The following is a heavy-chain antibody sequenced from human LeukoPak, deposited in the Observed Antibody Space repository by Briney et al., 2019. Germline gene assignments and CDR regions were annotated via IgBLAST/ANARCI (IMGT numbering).Heavy chain of an antibody. D-gene: IGHD6-13*01. Sequence: GGSLRLSCAASGFTFSSYAMSWVRQAPGKGLEWVAVISYDGSNKYYADSVKGRFTISRDNSKNTLYLQMNSLRAEDTAVYYCAKLSSHDAFDIWGQGTMVTVSS. CDR1: GFTFSSYA. J-gene: IGHJ3*02. V-gene: IGHV3-30*18. CDR3: AKLSSHDAFDI. CDR2: ISYDGSNK.